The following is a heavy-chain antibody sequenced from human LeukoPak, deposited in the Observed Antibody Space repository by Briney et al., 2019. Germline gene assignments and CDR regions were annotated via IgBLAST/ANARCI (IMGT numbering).Heavy chain of an antibody. D-gene: IGHD6-6*01. J-gene: IGHJ4*02. CDR1: GYTFTNHY. Sequence: ASVKVSCKPFGYTFTNHYIHWVRQALGQGLEWMGMVNPGDGSTSYAQNFQGRVTMTRDTSTSTLYMELSSLKSGDTAVYYCTRVGQLVFAYWGQGTLVTVSS. V-gene: IGHV1-46*03. CDR2: VNPGDGST. CDR3: TRVGQLVFAY.